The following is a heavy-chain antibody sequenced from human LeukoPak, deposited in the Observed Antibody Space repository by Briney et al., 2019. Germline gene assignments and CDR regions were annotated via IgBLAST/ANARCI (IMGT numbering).Heavy chain of an antibody. V-gene: IGHV4-34*01. CDR3: ARDRRMATIYWFDP. J-gene: IGHJ5*02. CDR2: INHSGST. CDR1: GGSFSGYY. Sequence: PSETLSLTCAVYGGSFSGYYWSWIRQPPGKGLEWIGEINHSGSTNYNPSLKSRVTISVDTSKNQFSLKLSSVTAADTAVYYCARDRRMATIYWFDPWGQGTLVTVSS. D-gene: IGHD5-24*01.